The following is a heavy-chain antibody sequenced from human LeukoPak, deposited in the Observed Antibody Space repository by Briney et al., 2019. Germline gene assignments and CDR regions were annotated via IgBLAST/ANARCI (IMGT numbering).Heavy chain of an antibody. V-gene: IGHV3-38-3*01. D-gene: IGHD5-18*01. J-gene: IGHJ4*02. CDR3: ARDRQSGIQLWSAFDY. Sequence: GGSLRLSCAASGFTVSSNEMSWVRQAPGKGLEWVSSISGGSTYYADSRKGRFTISRDNSKNTLHLQMNSLRAEDTAVYYCARDRQSGIQLWSAFDYWGQGTLVTVSS. CDR1: GFTVSSNE. CDR2: ISGGST.